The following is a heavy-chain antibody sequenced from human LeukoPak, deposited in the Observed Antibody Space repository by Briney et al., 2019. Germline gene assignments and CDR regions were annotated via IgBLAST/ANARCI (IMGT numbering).Heavy chain of an antibody. V-gene: IGHV4-59*01. J-gene: IGHJ5*02. D-gene: IGHD3-3*01. CDR2: IYYSGST. CDR1: GGSISSYY. Sequence: PSETLSLTCTVSGGSISSYYWSWIRQPPGKGLEWNGYIYYSGSTNYNPSLKSRVTISVDTSKNQFSLKLSSVTAADTAVYYCARVSSDFWSGYYWYWFDPWGQGTLVTVSS. CDR3: ARVSSDFWSGYYWYWFDP.